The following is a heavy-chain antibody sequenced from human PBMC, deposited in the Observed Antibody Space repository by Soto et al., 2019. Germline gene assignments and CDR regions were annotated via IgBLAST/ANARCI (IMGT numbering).Heavy chain of an antibody. CDR1: GFDFSVYW. Sequence: AGGSLRLSCAASGFDFSVYWMSWVRQAPGKGLEWVANIKKDGSEEYYVDSVKGRFTISRDSAKNSLYLKMNSLRAEDTAVCYCATSSDTGYIFDFWGRGTLVTVSS. CDR3: ATSSDTGYIFDF. V-gene: IGHV3-7*01. D-gene: IGHD6-6*01. CDR2: IKKDGSEE. J-gene: IGHJ4*02.